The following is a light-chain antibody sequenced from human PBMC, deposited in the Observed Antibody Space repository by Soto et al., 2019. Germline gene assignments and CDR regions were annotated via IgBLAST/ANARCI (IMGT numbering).Light chain of an antibody. CDR2: EVS. Sequence: QSALTQPPSASGSPGQSVTISCTGTSSDVGGYNYVSWYQQHPGKAPKLMIYEVSKRPSGVPDRFSGSKSGNTASLTVSGLQAEDGGDYYCSSYAGSNNLYVFGTGTKLTVL. CDR3: SSYAGSNNLYV. CDR1: SSDVGGYNY. J-gene: IGLJ1*01. V-gene: IGLV2-8*01.